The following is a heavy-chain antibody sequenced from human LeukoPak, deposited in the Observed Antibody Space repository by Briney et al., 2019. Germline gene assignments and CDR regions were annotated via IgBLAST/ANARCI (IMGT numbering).Heavy chain of an antibody. CDR1: GFTFDGYA. CDR2: ISWDGGST. CDR3: ARRSSGWPESPIDY. D-gene: IGHD6-19*01. J-gene: IGHJ4*02. Sequence: GGSLRLSCAASGFTFDGYAMHWVRQAPGKGLEWVSLISWDGGSTYYAGSVKGRFTISRDNSKNSLYLQMNSLRAEDTALYYCARRSSGWPESPIDYWGQGTLVTVSS. V-gene: IGHV3-43D*03.